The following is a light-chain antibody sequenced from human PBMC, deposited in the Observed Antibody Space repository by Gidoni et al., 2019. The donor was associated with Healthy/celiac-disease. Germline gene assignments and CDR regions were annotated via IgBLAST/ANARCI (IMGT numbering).Light chain of an antibody. CDR2: GAS. CDR1: QSVSSSY. V-gene: IGKV3-20*01. Sequence: VLTQPPGTLALSPGERATLSCRNSQSVSSSYLDWYQQKPGQAPRLLTYGASSKATGLPDRFGSSGSGTDFTLTISRLEPEDFAVYYCQHYGSSPPELTFGGXTKVEIK. CDR3: QHYGSSPPELT. J-gene: IGKJ4*01.